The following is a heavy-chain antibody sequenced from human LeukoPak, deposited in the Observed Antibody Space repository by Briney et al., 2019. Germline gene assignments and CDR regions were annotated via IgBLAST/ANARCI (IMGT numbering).Heavy chain of an antibody. CDR1: GFSFSTCA. V-gene: IGHV3-23*01. D-gene: IGHD5-18*01. Sequence: GGSLRLSCAASGFSFSTCAMNWVRQAPGKGLEWVSTISGGGGGALYADSVKGRFTISRDNSKNTLFLQMNSLRAEDTAVYYCAKRTRGYSYGTLDYWGQGTLVTVSS. CDR3: AKRTRGYSYGTLDY. J-gene: IGHJ4*02. CDR2: ISGGGGGA.